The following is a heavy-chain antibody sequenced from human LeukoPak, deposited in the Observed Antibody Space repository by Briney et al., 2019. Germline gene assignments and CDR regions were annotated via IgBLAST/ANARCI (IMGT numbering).Heavy chain of an antibody. Sequence: GGSLRLSCTASGFTFSDYDMHWVRQAPGKGLEWVAVILYDGFNKYYADSVKGRFTISRDSSTNTLSLQMNSLRPEDTAVYYCAEDGRLYFVDYLDYWGQGSLVTVSS. CDR3: AEDGRLYFVDYLDY. D-gene: IGHD2/OR15-2a*01. CDR1: GFTFSDYD. J-gene: IGHJ4*02. CDR2: ILYDGFNK. V-gene: IGHV3-30*18.